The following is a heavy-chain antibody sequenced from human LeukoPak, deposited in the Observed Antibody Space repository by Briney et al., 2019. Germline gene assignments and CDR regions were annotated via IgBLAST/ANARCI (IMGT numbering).Heavy chain of an antibody. CDR1: GFTFKNYG. D-gene: IGHD6-13*01. CDR3: ARRGTSSSWAHFDY. V-gene: IGHV3-23*01. CDR2: ISGTGANT. Sequence: PGGSLRLSCAASGFTFKNYGMSWVRQAPGKGLEWVSDISGTGANTYYADSVKGRFTISRDNAKNSLYLQMNSLGAEDTAVYYCARRGTSSSWAHFDYWGQGTLVTVSS. J-gene: IGHJ4*02.